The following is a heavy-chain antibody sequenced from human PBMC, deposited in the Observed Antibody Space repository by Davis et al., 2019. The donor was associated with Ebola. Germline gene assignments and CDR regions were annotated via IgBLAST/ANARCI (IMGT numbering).Heavy chain of an antibody. J-gene: IGHJ4*02. Sequence: GGSLRLSCAASGFTVSSNYMSWVRQAPGKGLEWVSAISGSGGSTYYADSVKGRFTISRDNSKNTLYLQMNSLRAEDTAVYYCAKVYPKTYSSGWYYFDYWGQGTLVTVSS. V-gene: IGHV3-23*01. CDR1: GFTVSSNY. CDR3: AKVYPKTYSSGWYYFDY. D-gene: IGHD6-19*01. CDR2: ISGSGGST.